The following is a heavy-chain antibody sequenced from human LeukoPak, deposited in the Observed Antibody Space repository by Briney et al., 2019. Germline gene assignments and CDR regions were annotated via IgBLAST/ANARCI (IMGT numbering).Heavy chain of an antibody. CDR1: RGTFSSYA. D-gene: IGHD3-22*01. CDR2: IIPIFGTA. J-gene: IGHJ4*02. V-gene: IGHV1-69*05. CDR3: ARDLNYYDSSGYLLGLDY. Sequence: SVKVSCKASRGTFSSYAISWVRQAPGQGLEWMGVIIPIFGTANYAQKFQGRVTITTDESTSTAYMELSSLRSEDTAVYYCARDLNYYDSSGYLLGLDYWGQGTLVTVSS.